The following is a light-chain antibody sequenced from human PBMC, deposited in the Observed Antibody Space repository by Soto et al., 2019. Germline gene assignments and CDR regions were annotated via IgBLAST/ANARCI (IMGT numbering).Light chain of an antibody. CDR2: GAS. J-gene: IGKJ1*01. V-gene: IGKV3-20*01. Sequence: ESVVTHAPRTLSLSPGERATLSCRASQSVSGRYLAWYQQKPGQAPRLFISGASTRATGIPDRFSGSGSGTDFTLTISRLEPEDFAVYYCQQYGNSRWTFGQGTKVDIK. CDR1: QSVSGRY. CDR3: QQYGNSRWT.